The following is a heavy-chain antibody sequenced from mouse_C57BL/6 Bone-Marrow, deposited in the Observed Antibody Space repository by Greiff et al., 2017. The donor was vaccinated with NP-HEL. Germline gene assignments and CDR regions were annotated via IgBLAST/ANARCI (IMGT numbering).Heavy chain of an antibody. CDR2: IWSGGST. CDR1: GFSLTSYG. CDR3: ARNWLGDGNSWFAY. J-gene: IGHJ3*01. Sequence: VQLQQSGPGLVQPSQSLSITCTVSGFSLTSYGVHWVRQSPGKGLEWLGVIWSGGSTDYNAAFISRLSISKDNSKGQVFFKMNSLQADDTAIYYCARNWLGDGNSWFAYGGQGTLVTVSA. V-gene: IGHV2-2*01. D-gene: IGHD2-1*01.